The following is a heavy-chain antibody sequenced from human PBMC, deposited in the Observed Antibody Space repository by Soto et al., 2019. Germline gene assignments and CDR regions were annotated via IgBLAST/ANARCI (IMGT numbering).Heavy chain of an antibody. J-gene: IGHJ6*02. V-gene: IGHV1-69*01. D-gene: IGHD2-15*01. Sequence: SCXASGGTFSSYAISWVRQAPGQGLEWMGGIIPIFGSANYAQKFQGRVTITADESTSTAYMELSSLRSEDTAVYYCARIAAPTVYYYGMDVWGQGTTVTVSS. CDR1: GGTFSSYA. CDR2: IIPIFGSA. CDR3: ARIAAPTVYYYGMDV.